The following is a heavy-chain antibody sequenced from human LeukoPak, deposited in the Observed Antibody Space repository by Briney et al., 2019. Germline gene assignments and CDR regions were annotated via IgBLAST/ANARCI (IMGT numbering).Heavy chain of an antibody. CDR3: ARGYCSGGRCYDILNYQYGMDV. J-gene: IGHJ6*02. V-gene: IGHV1-18*01. CDR2: ISVYNGST. CDR1: GYTFTSYG. D-gene: IGHD2-15*01. Sequence: ASVKVSFKASGYTFTSYGISWVRQAPGQGPEWMGWISVYNGSTNYAQRLQGRVTMTTDTSTSTAYMELRSLRSDDTAVYYCARGYCSGGRCYDILNYQYGMDVWGQGTTVTVSS.